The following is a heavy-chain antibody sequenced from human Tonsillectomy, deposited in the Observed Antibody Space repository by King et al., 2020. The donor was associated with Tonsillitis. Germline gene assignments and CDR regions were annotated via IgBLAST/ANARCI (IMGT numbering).Heavy chain of an antibody. CDR1: GYTFTGYY. CDR2: INPNSGGT. Sequence: QLVQSGAEVKKPGASVKVSCKASGYTFTGYYMHWVRHAPGQGLEWMGWINPNSGGTNYAQKFQGRVTMTRGTSISTAYMELGRLRSDDTAVYYCARLAIDGGNYYHDYWGQGTLVTVSS. CDR3: ARLAIDGGNYYHDY. D-gene: IGHD4-23*01. J-gene: IGHJ4*02. V-gene: IGHV1-2*02.